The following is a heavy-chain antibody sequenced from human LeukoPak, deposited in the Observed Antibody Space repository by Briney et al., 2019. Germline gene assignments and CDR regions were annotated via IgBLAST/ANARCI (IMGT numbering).Heavy chain of an antibody. CDR3: ARGGVNSSGYWFY. CDR1: GVSISSSSYY. J-gene: IGHJ4*02. V-gene: IGHV4-39*01. Sequence: SETLSLTCTVSGVSISSSSYYWGWIRQPPGKGLEWIGSIYYSGSTYYNPSLKSRVTISVDTSKNQFSLKLSSVTAADTAVYYCARGGVNSSGYWFYWGQGTLVTVSS. CDR2: IYYSGST. D-gene: IGHD3-22*01.